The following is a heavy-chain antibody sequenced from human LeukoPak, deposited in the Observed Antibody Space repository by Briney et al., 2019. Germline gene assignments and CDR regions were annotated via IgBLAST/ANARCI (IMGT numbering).Heavy chain of an antibody. D-gene: IGHD3-22*01. Sequence: GGSLRLSCTASGFSFGDYVMSWVRQAPGKGLEGVGFIRSKAYGGTTEYAASVKGRFTISRDDSKSIAYLQMNSLKTEDTAVYYCTRERPTYYYDSSGLFDYWGQGTLVTVSS. CDR2: IRSKAYGGTT. J-gene: IGHJ4*02. CDR3: TRERPTYYYDSSGLFDY. V-gene: IGHV3-49*04. CDR1: GFSFGDYV.